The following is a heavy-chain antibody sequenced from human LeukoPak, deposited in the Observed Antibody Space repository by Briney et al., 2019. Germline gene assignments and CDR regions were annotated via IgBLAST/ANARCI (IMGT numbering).Heavy chain of an antibody. D-gene: IGHD2-21*02. J-gene: IGHJ4*02. CDR3: ARRGDLDY. CDR1: GYTFTGYY. V-gene: IGHV1-8*02. CDR2: INPNSGNT. Sequence: ASVKVSCKASGYTFTGYYMHWVRQAPGQGLEWMGWINPNSGNTGYAQKFQGRVTMTRNTSISTAYMELSSLRSEDTAVYYCARRGDLDYWGQGTLVTVSS.